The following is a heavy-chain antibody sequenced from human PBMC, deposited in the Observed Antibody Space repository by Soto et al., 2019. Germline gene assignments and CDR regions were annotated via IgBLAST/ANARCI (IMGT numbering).Heavy chain of an antibody. CDR3: AREPRKKRFGDHRVRYFDY. V-gene: IGHV4-34*01. J-gene: IGHJ4*02. CDR2: INHSGST. D-gene: IGHD3-10*01. Sequence: PSETLSLTCAVYGGSFSGYYWSWIRQPPGKGLEWIGEINHSGSTNYNPSLKSRVTISVDTSKNQFSLKLSSVTAADTAVYYCAREPRKKRFGDHRVRYFDYWGQGTLVTVSS. CDR1: GGSFSGYY.